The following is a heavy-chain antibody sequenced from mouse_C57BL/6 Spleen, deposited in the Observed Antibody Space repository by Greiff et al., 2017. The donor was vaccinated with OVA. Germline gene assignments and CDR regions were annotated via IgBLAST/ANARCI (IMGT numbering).Heavy chain of an antibody. V-gene: IGHV1-64*01. J-gene: IGHJ3*01. Sequence: VQLQQPGAELVKPGASVKLSCKASGYTFTSYWMHWVKQRPGQGLEWIGMIHPNSGSTNYNEKFKSKATLTVDKSSSTAYMQLSSLTSEDAAVYYCARRLHYDYDGWFAYWGQGTLVTVSA. D-gene: IGHD2-4*01. CDR2: IHPNSGST. CDR1: GYTFTSYW. CDR3: ARRLHYDYDGWFAY.